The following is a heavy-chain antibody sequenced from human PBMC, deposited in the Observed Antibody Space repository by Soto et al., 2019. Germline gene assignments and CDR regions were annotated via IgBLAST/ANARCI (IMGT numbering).Heavy chain of an antibody. CDR2: MNPNSGNT. J-gene: IGHJ4*02. CDR1: GYTFNSYD. CDR3: ASRGVYCSSTSCYGH. Sequence: EASVKVSCKDSGYTFNSYDMNWVRQATGQGLEWMGWMNPNSGNTGYAQKFQGRVTMTRNTSISTAYMELSSLRSEDTAVYYCASRGVYCSSTSCYGHWGQGTLVTVSS. V-gene: IGHV1-8*01. D-gene: IGHD2-2*01.